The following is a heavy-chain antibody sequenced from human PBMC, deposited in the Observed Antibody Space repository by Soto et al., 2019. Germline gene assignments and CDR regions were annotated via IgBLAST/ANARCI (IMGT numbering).Heavy chain of an antibody. CDR2: ISYNGGTK. D-gene: IGHD5-12*01. V-gene: IGHV3-30-3*01. Sequence: GGSLRLSCAASGFTFISYAMHWVRQAPGKGLEWVAIISYNGGTKFYADSVKGRFTISRDNSKNTLYLQMNSLRAQDTAVYYCASIAEKSGYHYFDYWGQGTLVTVSS. J-gene: IGHJ4*02. CDR3: ASIAEKSGYHYFDY. CDR1: GFTFISYA.